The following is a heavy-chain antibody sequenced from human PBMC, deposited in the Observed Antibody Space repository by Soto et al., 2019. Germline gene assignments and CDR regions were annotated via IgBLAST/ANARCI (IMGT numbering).Heavy chain of an antibody. D-gene: IGHD3-16*01. CDR1: GDSLISSRHY. Sequence: QLQLRESGPGLVKPSETLSLTCTVSGDSLISSRHYWGWIRQPPGKGLEWIGSIYSSGSRYYNPSLKSRVTISVDTSKNQLSLQVNSVTAADTAVYYCARPRQGGLITSLFEYWGQGSLVTVSS. CDR2: IYSSGSR. J-gene: IGHJ4*02. V-gene: IGHV4-39*01. CDR3: ARPRQGGLITSLFEY.